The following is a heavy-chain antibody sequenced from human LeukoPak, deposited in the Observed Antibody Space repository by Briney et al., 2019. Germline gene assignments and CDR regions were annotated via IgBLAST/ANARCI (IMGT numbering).Heavy chain of an antibody. CDR3: ARRLTQYDCFDP. D-gene: IGHD2-2*01. Sequence: SQTLSLTCAISGDSVSSNSVTWNWIRQSPSGGLEWLGRTYYRSTWYNDYAVPVRGRITVNPDTSKNQFSLHLNSVTPEDTAVYYSARRLTQYDCFDPWGQGILVTVSS. J-gene: IGHJ5*02. V-gene: IGHV6-1*01. CDR1: GDSVSSNSVT. CDR2: TYYRSTWYN.